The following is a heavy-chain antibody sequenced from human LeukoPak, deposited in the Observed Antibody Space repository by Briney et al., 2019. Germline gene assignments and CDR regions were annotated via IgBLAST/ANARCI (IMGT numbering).Heavy chain of an antibody. CDR2: ISYDGNSK. Sequence: GGSLRLSCAGSGLTFSTYVIHWVRQTPGKGLEWAALISYDGNSKYYADSVKGRFTISRDNSKNTVYLQMDSLRAEDTAVYYCARVTTSTKYYSGMDVWGQGTTVTVSS. J-gene: IGHJ6*02. D-gene: IGHD2/OR15-2a*01. V-gene: IGHV3-30*03. CDR3: ARVTTSTKYYSGMDV. CDR1: GLTFSTYV.